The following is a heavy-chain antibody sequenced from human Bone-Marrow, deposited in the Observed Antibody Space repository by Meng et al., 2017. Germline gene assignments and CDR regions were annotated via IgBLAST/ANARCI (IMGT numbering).Heavy chain of an antibody. V-gene: IGHV3-13*03. D-gene: IGHD3-10*01. CDR1: GFTFSSYD. CDR2: IGTAGDT. CDR3: IVWFGEGRYYYYYGMDV. J-gene: IGHJ6*02. Sequence: GESLKISCAACGFTFSSYDMHWVRQATGKGLEWVSAIGTAGDTYYPGSVKGQFTISRENAKNSLYLQMNSLRAGDTAVYYFIVWFGEGRYYYYYGMDVWGQGTTVTVSS.